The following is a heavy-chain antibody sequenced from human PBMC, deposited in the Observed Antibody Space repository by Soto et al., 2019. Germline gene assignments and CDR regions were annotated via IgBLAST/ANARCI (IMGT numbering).Heavy chain of an antibody. CDR3: VRLRGFRGSSGWYPYWFDP. Sequence: QVQLQESGPGLVKPSGTLSLTCAVSGDSITSRNWWTWVRQPPGKGLEWIGEIFHSGSANYNPSLKSRVTISVDKSKNQFSLKLNSVTAADTAMYYCVRLRGFRGSSGWYPYWFDPWGQGTLVTVS. V-gene: IGHV4-4*02. CDR2: IFHSGSA. J-gene: IGHJ5*02. D-gene: IGHD6-19*01. CDR1: GDSITSRNW.